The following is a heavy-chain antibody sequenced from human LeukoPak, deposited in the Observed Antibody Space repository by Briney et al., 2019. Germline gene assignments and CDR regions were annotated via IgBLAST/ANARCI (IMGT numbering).Heavy chain of an antibody. V-gene: IGHV4-59*01. D-gene: IGHD5-18*01. Sequence: SETLSLTCTVSGGSISSYYWSWIRQPPGKGLEWIGDIYYSGSTNYNPSLKSRVTISVDTSKNQFSLKLSSVTAADTAVYYCARSLRGYSYGPPFDYWGQGTLVTVSS. CDR3: ARSLRGYSYGPPFDY. J-gene: IGHJ4*02. CDR1: GGSISSYY. CDR2: IYYSGST.